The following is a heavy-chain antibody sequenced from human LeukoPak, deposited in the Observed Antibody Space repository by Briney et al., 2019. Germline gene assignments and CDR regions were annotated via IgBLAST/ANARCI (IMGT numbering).Heavy chain of an antibody. CDR1: GFTFSTYS. V-gene: IGHV3-48*02. CDR3: ARAHYDGDY. J-gene: IGHJ4*02. CDR2: ISGSSSTI. D-gene: IGHD3-22*01. Sequence: GGSLRLSCAASGFTFSTYSMNWVRQAPGKGLEWVSYISGSSSTIYYADSVKGRFTISRDNGKNSLYLQMNSPRDEDTAVYYCARAHYDGDYWGQGTLVTVSS.